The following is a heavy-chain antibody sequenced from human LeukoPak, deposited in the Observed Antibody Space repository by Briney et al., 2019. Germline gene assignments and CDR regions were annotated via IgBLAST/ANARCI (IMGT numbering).Heavy chain of an antibody. D-gene: IGHD3-3*01. J-gene: IGHJ4*02. V-gene: IGHV3-30*02. CDR2: IRYDGSNK. CDR3: AKDPTYYDFWSGPQGY. Sequence: GGSLRLSCAASGFTFSSYGMHWVRQAPGKGLEWVAFIRYDGSNKYYADSVKGRFTISRDNSKNTLYLQMNSLRAEDTAVYYCAKDPTYYDFWSGPQGYWGQGTLVTVPS. CDR1: GFTFSSYG.